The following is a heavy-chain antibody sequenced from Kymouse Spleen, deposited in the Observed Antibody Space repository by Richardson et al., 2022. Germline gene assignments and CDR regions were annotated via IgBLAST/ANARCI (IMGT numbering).Heavy chain of an antibody. D-gene: IGHD1-7*01. J-gene: IGHJ4*02. V-gene: IGHV3-33*01. CDR3: ARARYNWNSFDY. CDR1: GFTFSSYG. CDR2: IWYDGSNK. Sequence: QVQLVESGGGVVQPGRSLRLSCAASGFTFSSYGMHWVRQAPGKGLEWVAVIWYDGSNKYYADSVKGRFTISRDNSKNTLYLQMNSLRAEDTAVYYCARARYNWNSFDYWGQGTLVTVSS.